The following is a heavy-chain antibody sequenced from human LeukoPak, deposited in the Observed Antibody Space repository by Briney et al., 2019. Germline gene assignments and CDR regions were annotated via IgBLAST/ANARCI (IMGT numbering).Heavy chain of an antibody. CDR2: ISTSDTI. J-gene: IGHJ4*02. D-gene: IGHD5-18*01. V-gene: IGHV3-48*01. CDR3: ARGKYNYGSD. CDR1: GFTFSSYS. Sequence: GGSLRLSCVASGFTFSSYSMNWVRQAPGKALEWVSYISTSDTIYYTDSVKGRFTISRDNAKNSLYLQMNSLRAEDAAVYYCARGKYNYGSDWGQGTLVTVSS.